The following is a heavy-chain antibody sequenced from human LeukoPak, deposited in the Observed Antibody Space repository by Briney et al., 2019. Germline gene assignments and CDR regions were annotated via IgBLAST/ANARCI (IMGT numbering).Heavy chain of an antibody. CDR2: IYYSGST. J-gene: IGHJ4*02. CDR3: ARDSTMVRGVFNFDY. Sequence: PSETLSLTCTVSGGSISSGDYYWRWIRQPPGKGLEWIGYIYYSGSTYYNPSLKSRVTISVDTSKNQFSLKLSSVTAADTAVYYCARDSTMVRGVFNFDYWGQGTLVTVSS. D-gene: IGHD3-10*01. V-gene: IGHV4-30-4*01. CDR1: GGSISSGDYY.